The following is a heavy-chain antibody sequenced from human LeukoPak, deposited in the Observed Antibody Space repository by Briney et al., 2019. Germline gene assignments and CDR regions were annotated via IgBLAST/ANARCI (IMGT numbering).Heavy chain of an antibody. J-gene: IGHJ3*02. V-gene: IGHV4-59*01. CDR2: IYYSGNT. D-gene: IGHD6-19*01. CDR1: GGSISSYY. CDR3: ARQRAVANDASNI. Sequence: SETLSLTCTVSGGSISSYYWSWIRQPPGKGLEWIGYIYYSGNTNYNPSLKSRVPISVDTSKNQFSLKLISVTAADTAVYYCARQRAVANDASNIWGQGTMVTVSS.